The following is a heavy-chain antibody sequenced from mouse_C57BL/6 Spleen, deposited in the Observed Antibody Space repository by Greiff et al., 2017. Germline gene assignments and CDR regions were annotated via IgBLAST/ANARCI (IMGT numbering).Heavy chain of an antibody. V-gene: IGHV1-52*01. CDR2: IDPSDSET. CDR1: GYTFTSYW. D-gene: IGHD1-1*01. J-gene: IGHJ2*01. Sequence: QVQLQQSGAELVRPGSSVKLSCKASGYTFTSYWMHWVKQRPIQGLEWIGNIDPSDSETHYNQKFKDKATLTVDKSSSTAYMQLSSLTSEDSAVYYCARGDGTTGVANFDYGGQGTTLTVSS. CDR3: ARGDGTTGVANFDY.